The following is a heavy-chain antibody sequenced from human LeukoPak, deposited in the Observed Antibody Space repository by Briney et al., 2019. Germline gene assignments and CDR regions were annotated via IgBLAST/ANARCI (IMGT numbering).Heavy chain of an antibody. Sequence: RPGRSLRLSCTASGFPFRVRGMRWVRHAPGKWLVWLSLIEKDGLFSTYADSVKGRFTISRDDAKNTLYLQMDSLSADDTAVYYCATDLDYTFDYWGRGTLVTVSS. D-gene: IGHD4-4*01. V-gene: IGHV3-74*03. CDR3: ATDLDYTFDY. CDR2: IEKDGLFS. CDR1: GFPFRVRG. J-gene: IGHJ4*02.